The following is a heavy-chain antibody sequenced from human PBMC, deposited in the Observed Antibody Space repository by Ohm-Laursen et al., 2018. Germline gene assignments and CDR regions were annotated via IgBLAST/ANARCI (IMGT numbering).Heavy chain of an antibody. D-gene: IGHD6-6*01. CDR3: AKTPYSSWGHFDY. V-gene: IGHV3-11*01. Sequence: SLRLSCSASGFTFIDYDMSWIRQTPGKGLEWLSYITSGGGIIYSADSVKGRFTISRDNDEDTLYLQMNSLRAEDTAIYYCAKTPYSSWGHFDYWGQGTLVTVSS. CDR2: ITSGGGII. CDR1: GFTFIDYD. J-gene: IGHJ4*02.